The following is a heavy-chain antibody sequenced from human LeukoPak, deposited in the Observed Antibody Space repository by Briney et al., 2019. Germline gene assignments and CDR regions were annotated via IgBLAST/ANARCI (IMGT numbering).Heavy chain of an antibody. V-gene: IGHV4-59*08. CDR1: GGSISNYY. J-gene: IGHJ6*02. CDR2: IFYSGNS. Sequence: SETLSLTCTVSGGSISNYYWTWIRQPPGKGLEWIGYIFYSGNSNYNPSLKSRVTISVESSKNQFSLKLSSVTAADTAVYYCARSTVITLGNYYYYDGMDVWGQGTTVTVSS. D-gene: IGHD4-23*01. CDR3: ARSTVITLGNYYYYDGMDV.